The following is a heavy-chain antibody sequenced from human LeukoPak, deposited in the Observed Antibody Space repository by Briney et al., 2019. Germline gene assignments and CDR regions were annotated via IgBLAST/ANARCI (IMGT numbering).Heavy chain of an antibody. D-gene: IGHD3-10*01. CDR3: ARRDSPDSGSFNY. J-gene: IGHJ4*02. CDR2: ISDDETNK. V-gene: IGHV3-30*03. Sequence: PGGSLRLSCAASGFTFSSYSMNWVRQAPGKGLGWVAVISDDETNKFYADSVKGRFTISRDNSKNTLYLQMNSLRTEDTAVYYCARRDSPDSGSFNYWGQGTLVTVSS. CDR1: GFTFSSYS.